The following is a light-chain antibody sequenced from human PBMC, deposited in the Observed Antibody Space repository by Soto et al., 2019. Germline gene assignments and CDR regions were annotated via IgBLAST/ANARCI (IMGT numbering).Light chain of an antibody. Sequence: ENVLAQSPGTLSLSPGERATLSCRASQSVSGNYFAWYQQKPGQAPRLLIYLASTRANGIPDRFSGSASGTDFILSISRLEPEDSAVYYCHQYGDAPQSFGQGTKLEI. J-gene: IGKJ2*01. CDR3: HQYGDAPQS. V-gene: IGKV3-20*01. CDR1: QSVSGNY. CDR2: LAS.